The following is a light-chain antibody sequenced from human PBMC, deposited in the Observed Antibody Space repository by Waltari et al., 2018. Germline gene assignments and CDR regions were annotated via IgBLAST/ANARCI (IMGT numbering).Light chain of an antibody. CDR2: EVS. J-gene: IGLJ3*02. V-gene: IGLV2-14*01. CDR3: SSYTSSNSWV. CDR1: SSDVGGYHY. Sequence: QSALTQPASVSGSPGQSITISCIGTSSDVGGYHYVSWYQQHPGKVPKLMIYEVSKRPSGVSNRFTASKSGNTASLTISGLRAEDEADYYCSSYTSSNSWVFGGGTKLTVL.